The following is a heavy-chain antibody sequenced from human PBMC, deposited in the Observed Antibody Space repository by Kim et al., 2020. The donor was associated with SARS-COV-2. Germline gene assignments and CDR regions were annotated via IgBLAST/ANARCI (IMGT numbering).Heavy chain of an antibody. CDR1: GFTFSSYA. J-gene: IGHJ4*02. D-gene: IGHD3-22*01. CDR2: ISSNGGST. CDR3: VKDRTYYYDSSGYYSGLFDY. V-gene: IGHV3-64D*09. Sequence: GGSLRLSCSASGFTFSSYAMHWVRQAPGKGLEYVSAISSNGGSTYYADSVKGRFTISRDNSKNTLYLQMSSLRAEDTAVYYCVKDRTYYYDSSGYYSGLFDYWGQGTLVTVSS.